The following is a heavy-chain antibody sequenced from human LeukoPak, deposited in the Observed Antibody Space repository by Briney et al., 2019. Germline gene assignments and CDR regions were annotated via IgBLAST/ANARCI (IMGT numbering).Heavy chain of an antibody. CDR1: GGSFSGYY. CDR3: ARGPTLLWFGELRIKPYYFDY. Sequence: KTSETLSLTCAVYGGSFSGYYWSWIRQPPWKGLEWIREINHSGSTNYNPSLKSRVTISVDTSKNQFSLKLSSVTAADTAVYYCARGPTLLWFGELRIKPYYFDYWGQGTLVTVSS. CDR2: INHSGST. D-gene: IGHD3-10*01. V-gene: IGHV4-34*01. J-gene: IGHJ4*02.